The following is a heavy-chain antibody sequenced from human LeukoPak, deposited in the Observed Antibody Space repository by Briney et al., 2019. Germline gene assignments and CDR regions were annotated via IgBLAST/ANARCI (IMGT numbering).Heavy chain of an antibody. V-gene: IGHV3-30*04. D-gene: IGHD6-19*01. CDR2: ISYDGSNK. CDR3: ARASIAVAGDY. Sequence: GGSLRLSCAAYGFTFSRYVMHWVRQAPGKGLEWVAVISYDGSNKYYADSVKGRFTISRDNSKNTLYLQMNSLRAEDTAVYYCARASIAVAGDYWGQGTLVTVSS. J-gene: IGHJ4*02. CDR1: GFTFSRYV.